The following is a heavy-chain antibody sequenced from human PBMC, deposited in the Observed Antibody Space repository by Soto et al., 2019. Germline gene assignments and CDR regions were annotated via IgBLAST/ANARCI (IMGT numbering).Heavy chain of an antibody. J-gene: IGHJ6*02. CDR3: AKDRAQVLLWFGELWSYGMDV. CDR2: ISGSGGST. CDR1: GFTFSSYA. V-gene: IGHV3-23*01. Sequence: GGSLRLSCAASGFTFSSYAMSWVRQAPGKGLEWVSAISGSGGSTYYADSVKGRFTISRDNSKNTLYLQMNSLRAEDTAVYYCAKDRAQVLLWFGELWSYGMDVWGQGTTVTVS. D-gene: IGHD3-10*01.